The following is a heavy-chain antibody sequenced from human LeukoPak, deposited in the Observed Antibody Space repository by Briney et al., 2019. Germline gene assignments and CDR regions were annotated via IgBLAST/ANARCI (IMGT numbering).Heavy chain of an antibody. J-gene: IGHJ5*02. Sequence: ASVKVSCKASGYTFTSYGISWVRQAPGQGLERMGWISAYNGNSNYAQKLQGRVTMTTDTSTSTAYMELRSLRSDDTAVYYCAIDHCSSISCYGRWFDPWGQGTLVTVSS. CDR3: AIDHCSSISCYGRWFDP. CDR1: GYTFTSYG. V-gene: IGHV1-18*04. D-gene: IGHD2-2*01. CDR2: ISAYNGNS.